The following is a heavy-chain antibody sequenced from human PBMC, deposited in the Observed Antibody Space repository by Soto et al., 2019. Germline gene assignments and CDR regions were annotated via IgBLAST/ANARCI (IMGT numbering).Heavy chain of an antibody. CDR3: AKDRTDTTMVSRIGY. J-gene: IGHJ4*02. D-gene: IGHD5-18*01. Sequence: GGSLRLSCAASGFSFASYALSWVRQAPGKGLEWVSSISGSGGRTYYADSVKGRFTISRDNSKNTLYVQMSSLRAEDTAVYYCAKDRTDTTMVSRIGYWGQGTLVTVSS. CDR2: ISGSGGRT. CDR1: GFSFASYA. V-gene: IGHV3-23*01.